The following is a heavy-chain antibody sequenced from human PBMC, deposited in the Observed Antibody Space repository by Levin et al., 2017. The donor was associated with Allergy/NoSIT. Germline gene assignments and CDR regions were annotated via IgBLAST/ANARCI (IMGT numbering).Heavy chain of an antibody. CDR1: GDSISSYY. CDR3: AIPSISSGWYGGFDY. V-gene: IGHV4-59*08. Sequence: SQTLSLTCTVSGDSISSYYWSWIRQPPGKGLEWIGYISYSGTTNYNPSLKSRVTISVDTSKKQFSLKLRSVTAADTAVYYCAIPSISSGWYGGFDYWSQGTLVTVSS. D-gene: IGHD6-19*01. J-gene: IGHJ4*02. CDR2: ISYSGTT.